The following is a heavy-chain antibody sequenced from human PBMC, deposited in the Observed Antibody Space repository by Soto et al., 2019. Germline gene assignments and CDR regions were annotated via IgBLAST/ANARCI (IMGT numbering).Heavy chain of an antibody. V-gene: IGHV3-30-3*01. CDR3: VRDGYRYGLNYTWFDP. CDR1: GFTFSSYA. Sequence: QVQLVESGGGVVQPGRSLRLSCAASGFTFSSYAMHWVRQAPGKGLEWVGVISYDGSNEYYADSVKGRFTISRDNSNNTFYLETNSLRAEATALYYCVRDGYRYGLNYTWFDPWGQGTLVTVSS. D-gene: IGHD5-18*01. CDR2: ISYDGSNE. J-gene: IGHJ5*02.